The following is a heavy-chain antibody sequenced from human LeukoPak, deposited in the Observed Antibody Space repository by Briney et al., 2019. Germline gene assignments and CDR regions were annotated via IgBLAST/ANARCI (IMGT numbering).Heavy chain of an antibody. CDR3: ARLSLRHLIWSGSDP. Sequence: PSETLSLTCTVSGGSISSGDYYWSWIRQPPGKGLEWIGYIYYSGSTYYNPSLKSRVTISVDTSKNQFSLKLSSVTAADTAVYYCARLSLRHLIWSGSDPWGQGTLVTVSS. CDR2: IYYSGST. V-gene: IGHV4-30-4*01. D-gene: IGHD3-10*01. J-gene: IGHJ5*02. CDR1: GGSISSGDYY.